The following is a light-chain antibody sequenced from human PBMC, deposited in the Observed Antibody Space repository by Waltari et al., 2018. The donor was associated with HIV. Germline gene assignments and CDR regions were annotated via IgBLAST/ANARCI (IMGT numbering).Light chain of an antibody. V-gene: IGLV2-8*01. J-gene: IGLJ2*01. CDR2: EVT. Sequence: QSALTQPPSASGSPGQSVTISCPGTSSDFCGFVSWYQQHSGKAPKLMIYEVTSRPSGVPDRFSGSTSGNTASLTVSGLQAEDEADYYCGSYTGDESPDVVFGEGTKLTVL. CDR1: SSDFCGF. CDR3: GSYTGDESPDVV.